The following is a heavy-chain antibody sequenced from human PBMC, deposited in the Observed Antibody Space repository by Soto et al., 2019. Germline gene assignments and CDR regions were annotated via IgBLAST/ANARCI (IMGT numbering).Heavy chain of an antibody. D-gene: IGHD3-16*02. CDR2: INPNSGGT. V-gene: IGHV1-2*02. Sequence: ASVKVSCKASGYTFTGYYMHCVRQAPGQGLEWMGWINPNSGGTNYAQKFQGRVTMTRDTSISTAYMELSRLRSDDTAVYYCARAREYDYVWGSYRSAGRYYYGMDVWGQGTTVTVSS. CDR1: GYTFTGYY. CDR3: ARAREYDYVWGSYRSAGRYYYGMDV. J-gene: IGHJ6*02.